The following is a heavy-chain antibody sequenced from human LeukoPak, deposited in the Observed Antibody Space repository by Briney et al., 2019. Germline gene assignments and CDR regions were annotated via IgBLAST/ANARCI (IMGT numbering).Heavy chain of an antibody. D-gene: IGHD2-2*01. J-gene: IGHJ6*02. Sequence: SETLSLTCTVSGGSISSGDYYWSWIRQPPGKGLEWIGYIYYSGSTYCNPSLKSRVTISVDTSKNQFSLKLSSVTAADTAVYYCARARYCSSTSCHGGYYYGMDVWGQGTTVTVSS. CDR3: ARARYCSSTSCHGGYYYGMDV. CDR2: IYYSGST. CDR1: GGSISSGDYY. V-gene: IGHV4-30-4*01.